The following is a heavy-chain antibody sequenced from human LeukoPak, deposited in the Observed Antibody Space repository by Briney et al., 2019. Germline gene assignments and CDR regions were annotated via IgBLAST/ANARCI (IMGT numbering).Heavy chain of an antibody. J-gene: IGHJ4*02. CDR1: GFTFSNFA. Sequence: PGGSLRLSCAASGFTFSNFAMTWVRQAPGKGLEWVSSIVGSSSTYYADSLKGRFTISRDNAKNSLYLQMNSLRAEDTAVYYCARIGAGSSRDYWGLGTLVTVSS. V-gene: IGHV3-21*01. D-gene: IGHD6-13*01. CDR2: IVGSSST. CDR3: ARIGAGSSRDY.